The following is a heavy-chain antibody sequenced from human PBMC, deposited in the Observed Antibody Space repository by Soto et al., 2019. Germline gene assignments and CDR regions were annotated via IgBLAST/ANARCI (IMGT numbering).Heavy chain of an antibody. J-gene: IGHJ6*03. Sequence: SETLSLTCTVSGGSISSYYWSWIRQPPGKGLEWIGYIYYSGSTNYNPSLKSRVTISVDTSKNQFSLKLSSVTAADTAVYYCARMGPYSSSWDYYYYYMDVWGKGTTVTVSS. D-gene: IGHD6-13*01. V-gene: IGHV4-59*08. CDR3: ARMGPYSSSWDYYYYYMDV. CDR1: GGSISSYY. CDR2: IYYSGST.